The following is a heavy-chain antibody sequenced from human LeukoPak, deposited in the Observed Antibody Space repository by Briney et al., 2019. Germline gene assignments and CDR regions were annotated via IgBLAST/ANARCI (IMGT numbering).Heavy chain of an antibody. CDR1: GFTFSSYW. V-gene: IGHV3-7*03. J-gene: IGHJ4*02. CDR2: IKQDGSGK. CDR3: ARGPAIAVAGLDYYFDY. Sequence: GGSLRLSCAASGFTFSSYWMSWVRQAPGKGLEWVANIKQDGSGKYYVDSVKGRFTISRDNAKNSLYLQMNSLRAEDTAVYYCARGPAIAVAGLDYYFDYWGQGTLVTVSS. D-gene: IGHD6-19*01.